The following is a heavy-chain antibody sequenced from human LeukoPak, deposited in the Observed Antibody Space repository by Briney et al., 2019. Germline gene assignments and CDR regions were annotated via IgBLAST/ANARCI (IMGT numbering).Heavy chain of an antibody. J-gene: IGHJ4*02. CDR1: GFTVSSNY. D-gene: IGHD3-9*01. CDR2: IYSDGTI. V-gene: IGHV3-66*01. Sequence: PGGSLRLSCAASGFTVSSNYMSWVRQVPGKGLEWVSVIYSDGTISYADSVKGRFTISRDNSKNTLYLQMNSLRAEDTAVYYCARRDWADYWGQGTLVTVSS. CDR3: ARRDWADY.